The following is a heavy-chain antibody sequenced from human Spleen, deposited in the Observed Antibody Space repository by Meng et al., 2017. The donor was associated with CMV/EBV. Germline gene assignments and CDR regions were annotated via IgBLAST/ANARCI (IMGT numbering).Heavy chain of an antibody. Sequence: VKVSCKASGYTFSNYHIDWVRQAPGQGLEWMGIISPSGGSTNYAEKFQGRVTMTRDTSTSTVYMVLSSLRSEDTAVYYCARGPAYDYWGQGTLVTVSS. CDR1: GYTFSNYH. J-gene: IGHJ4*02. CDR2: ISPSGGST. V-gene: IGHV1-46*01. CDR3: ARGPAYDY.